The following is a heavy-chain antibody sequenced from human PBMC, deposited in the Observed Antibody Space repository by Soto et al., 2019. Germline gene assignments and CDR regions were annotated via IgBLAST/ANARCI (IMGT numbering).Heavy chain of an antibody. V-gene: IGHV1-24*01. CDR2: FDPEDGET. Sequence: KVSRDRHAGLSMHSPHQSPRKGLEWMEGFDPEDGETIYAQKFQGRVTMTEDTSTDTAYMELSSLRSEDTAVYYCFPGSRGVPFGFGAFDIRRQGTMVTVFS. CDR1: RDRHAGLS. CDR3: FPGSRGVPFGFGAFDI. D-gene: IGHD2-15*01. J-gene: IGHJ3*02.